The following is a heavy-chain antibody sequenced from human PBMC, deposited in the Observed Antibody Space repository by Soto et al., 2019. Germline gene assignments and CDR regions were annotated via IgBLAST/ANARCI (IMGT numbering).Heavy chain of an antibody. CDR2: IYSGGST. CDR3: ARDGSVDYGSGSPAIDP. CDR1: GFTVSSNY. V-gene: IGHV3-66*01. Sequence: GGSLRLSCAASGFTVSSNYMSWVRQAPGKGLEWVSVIYSGGSTYYADSVKGRFTISRDKSKNTLYLQMNSLRAEDTAVYYCARDGSVDYGSGSPAIDPWGQGTLVTVSS. J-gene: IGHJ5*02. D-gene: IGHD3-10*01.